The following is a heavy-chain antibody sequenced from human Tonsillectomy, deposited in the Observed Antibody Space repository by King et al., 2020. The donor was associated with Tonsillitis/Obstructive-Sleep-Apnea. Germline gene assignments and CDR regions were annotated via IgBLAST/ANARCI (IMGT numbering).Heavy chain of an antibody. CDR1: GFTFSSYG. CDR2: VWYDGSIK. V-gene: IGHV3-33*01. CDR3: ARDQTRVAYYYYAMDV. J-gene: IGHJ6*02. Sequence: VQLVESGGGVVQPGRSLRLSCAPSGFTFSSYGMHWVRQAPGKGLEWVAVVWYDGSIKYYAHSVRGRFTISRDNSKTTLYLQMDSRRAEDTAVYYCARDQTRVAYYYYAMDVWGQGTTVTVSS. D-gene: IGHD5-12*01.